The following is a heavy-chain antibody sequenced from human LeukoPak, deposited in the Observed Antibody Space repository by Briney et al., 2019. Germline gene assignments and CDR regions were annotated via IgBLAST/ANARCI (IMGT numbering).Heavy chain of an antibody. CDR2: INPSGGST. D-gene: IGHD5-24*01. CDR1: GYTFTSYY. Sequence: ASVKVSCKASGYTFTSYYMYWVRQAPGLGLEWMGIINPSGGSTSYAQKFQGRVTMTRDMSTSTVYMELSSLRSEDTAVYYCARVRRDGYTIGYFDYWGQGTLVTVSS. J-gene: IGHJ4*02. CDR3: ARVRRDGYTIGYFDY. V-gene: IGHV1-46*01.